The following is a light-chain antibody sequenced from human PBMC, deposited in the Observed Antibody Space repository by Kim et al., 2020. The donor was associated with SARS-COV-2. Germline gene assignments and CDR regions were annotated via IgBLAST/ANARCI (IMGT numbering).Light chain of an antibody. CDR1: QSISYF. J-gene: IGKJ2*01. Sequence: DIQMTQSPFSLSASVGDGVTITCRASQSISYFLNWYQQKPGKAPKLLIYAASTLQSGVPSRFSGSGSGTDFTLTISSLQPEDFATYYCQQSYSTMYTFGQGTTLEI. CDR2: AAS. V-gene: IGKV1-39*01. CDR3: QQSYSTMYT.